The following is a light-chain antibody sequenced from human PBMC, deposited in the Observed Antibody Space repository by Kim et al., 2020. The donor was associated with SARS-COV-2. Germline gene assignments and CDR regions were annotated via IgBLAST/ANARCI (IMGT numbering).Light chain of an antibody. V-gene: IGKV1-39*01. J-gene: IGKJ1*01. CDR3: QHTSTTPRT. CDR1: QSISSH. CDR2: GAS. Sequence: ASVGDRFTITCRASQSISSHLHWYQQKPGKAPNLLIYGASTLQSGVPSRFSGSGSETEFTLTISSLQLEDFATYFCQHTSTTPRTFGQGTKVDIK.